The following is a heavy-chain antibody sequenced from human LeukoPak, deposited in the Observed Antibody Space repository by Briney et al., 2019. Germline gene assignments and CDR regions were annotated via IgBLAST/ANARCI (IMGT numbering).Heavy chain of an antibody. J-gene: IGHJ5*02. V-gene: IGHV3-53*01. CDR2: IYANGNR. D-gene: IGHD3-10*01. Sequence: GGSLRLSCAVSGFTLSGNYITWVRQAPGKGLEWVSVIYANGNRYYTDSMQGRLTISRDKSKNTVFLQMNSLKAEDTAMYYCARVGEGELGNWFDPWGQGTLVTVSS. CDR3: ARVGEGELGNWFDP. CDR1: GFTLSGNY.